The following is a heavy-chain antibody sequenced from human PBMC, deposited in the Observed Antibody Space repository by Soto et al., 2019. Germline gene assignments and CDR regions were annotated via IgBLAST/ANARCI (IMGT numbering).Heavy chain of an antibody. CDR2: IYPGDSDT. V-gene: IGHV5-51*01. D-gene: IGHD2-15*01. Sequence: GESLKISCKGSGCIFTDYCIAGVRQMPGKAPEWMGIIYPGDSDTRYSPSFKGQVTISADKSINTAYLQWSSLKASDTAMYYCTRLISPVAARPSWGQGTLVNVSS. CDR3: TRLISPVAARPS. J-gene: IGHJ4*02. CDR1: GCIFTDYC.